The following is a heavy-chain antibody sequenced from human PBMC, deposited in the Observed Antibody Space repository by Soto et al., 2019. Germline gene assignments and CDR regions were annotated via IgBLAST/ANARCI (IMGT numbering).Heavy chain of an antibody. D-gene: IGHD6-13*01. V-gene: IGHV4-39*01. J-gene: IGHJ4*02. CDR2: IYYSGST. CDR1: GGSISSSSYY. Sequence: QLQLQESGPGLVKPSETLSLTCTVSGGSISSSSYYWGWIRQPPGKGLEWIGSIYYSGSTYYNPSLKGLLTVSXXTSKNQFALKLSSVTAADTAVYYCARRGSSSWYGYWGQGTLVTVSS. CDR3: ARRGSSSWYGY.